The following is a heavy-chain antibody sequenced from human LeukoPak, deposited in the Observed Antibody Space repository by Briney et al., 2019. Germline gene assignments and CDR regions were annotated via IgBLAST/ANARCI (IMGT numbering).Heavy chain of an antibody. CDR2: IYSGGST. Sequence: GGSLRLSCAASGFTFSSYAMSWVRQPPGKGLEWDSVIYSGGSTYYADSVKGRLTISRDNSKNTLYLQMNSLRAEDMAVYYCARDRGRGNYFDYWGQGTLVTVCS. CDR3: ARDRGRGNYFDY. J-gene: IGHJ4*02. V-gene: IGHV3-66*01. CDR1: GFTFSSYA. D-gene: IGHD3-10*01.